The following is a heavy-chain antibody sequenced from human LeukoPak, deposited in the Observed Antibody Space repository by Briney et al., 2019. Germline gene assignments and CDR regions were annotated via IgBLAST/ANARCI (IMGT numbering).Heavy chain of an antibody. CDR3: ANGDIVVVVAATQPLHDAFDI. Sequence: GSLRLSCAASGFTSSSYGMHWVRQAPGKGLEWVAVISYDGSNKYYADSVKGRFTISRDNSKNTLYLQMNSPRAEDTAVYYCANGDIVVVVAATQPLHDAFDIWGQGTMVTVSS. J-gene: IGHJ3*02. CDR2: ISYDGSNK. D-gene: IGHD2-15*01. CDR1: GFTSSSYG. V-gene: IGHV3-30*18.